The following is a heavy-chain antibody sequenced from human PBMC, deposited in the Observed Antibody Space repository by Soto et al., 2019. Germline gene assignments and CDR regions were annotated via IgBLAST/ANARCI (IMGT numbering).Heavy chain of an antibody. D-gene: IGHD4-4*01. J-gene: IGHJ6*02. Sequence: GGSLRLSCAASGFSFSSYAMSWVRQAPGKGLEWVSAISGSGGSTYYADSVKGRFTISRDNSKNTLYLQMNSLRAEDTAVYYCAKGSRDSNIYYYYYGMDVWGQGTTVTVSS. CDR3: AKGSRDSNIYYYYYGMDV. V-gene: IGHV3-23*01. CDR2: ISGSGGST. CDR1: GFSFSSYA.